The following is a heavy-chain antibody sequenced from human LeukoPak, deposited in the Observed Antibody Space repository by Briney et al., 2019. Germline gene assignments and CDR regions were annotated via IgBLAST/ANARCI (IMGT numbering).Heavy chain of an antibody. CDR3: AKSPNYGSGSYYQDY. V-gene: IGHV3-30*02. Sequence: GGSLRLSCAASGFTFSSYGMHWVRQAPGKGLEWVAFIRYDGSNKYYADSVKGRFTISRDNSKSTLYLQMNSLRAEDTAVYYCAKSPNYGSGSYYQDYWGQGTLVTVSS. D-gene: IGHD3-10*01. J-gene: IGHJ4*02. CDR2: IRYDGSNK. CDR1: GFTFSSYG.